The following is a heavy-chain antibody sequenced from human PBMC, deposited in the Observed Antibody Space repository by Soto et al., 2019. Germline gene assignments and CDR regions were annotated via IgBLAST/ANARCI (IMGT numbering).Heavy chain of an antibody. D-gene: IGHD3-22*01. CDR2: IYPGDSDT. J-gene: IGHJ3*01. V-gene: IGHV5-51*01. CDR1: GYSFTNYW. CDR3: ARRDYYDSSGLGAFDV. Sequence: PGESLKISCKGSGYSFTNYWIGWVRQMPGKGLEWMGIIYPGDSDTRYSPSFQGQVTISADKSISTAYLQWSSLKASDTAMYYCARRDYYDSSGLGAFDVWGQGTMVTVS.